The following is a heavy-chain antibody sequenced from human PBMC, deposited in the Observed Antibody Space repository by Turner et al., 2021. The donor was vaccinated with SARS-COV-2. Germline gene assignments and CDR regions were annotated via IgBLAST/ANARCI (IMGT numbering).Heavy chain of an antibody. Sequence: QVQLVESGGGVVQPGRSLRLSCAASGFTLSRYGMHWVRQAPGKGMEWVAVIWYDGSNKYYADSVKGRFTISRDNSKNTLYLKMNSLRAEDTAVYYCARDHYYDSSGYTLDAFDIWGQGTMVTISS. CDR3: ARDHYYDSSGYTLDAFDI. D-gene: IGHD3-22*01. CDR2: IWYDGSNK. J-gene: IGHJ3*02. CDR1: GFTLSRYG. V-gene: IGHV3-33*01.